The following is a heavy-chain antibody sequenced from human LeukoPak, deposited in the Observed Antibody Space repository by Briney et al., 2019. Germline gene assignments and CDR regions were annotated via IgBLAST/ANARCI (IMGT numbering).Heavy chain of an antibody. CDR2: ISASGGST. D-gene: IGHD1-26*01. V-gene: IGHV3-23*01. CDR3: ARDTTIKDYYYHGMDV. J-gene: IGHJ6*02. Sequence: TGGSLRLSCEASGFTFSSYAMSWVRQAPGKGLEWVSTISASGGSTYYADSVKGRFTISRDNSKNTLYLQMNGLRAEDTAVYYCARDTTIKDYYYHGMDVWGQGTTVTVSS. CDR1: GFTFSSYA.